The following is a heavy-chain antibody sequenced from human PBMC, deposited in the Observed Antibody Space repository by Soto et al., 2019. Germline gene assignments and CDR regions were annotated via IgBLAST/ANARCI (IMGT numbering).Heavy chain of an antibody. J-gene: IGHJ3*01. V-gene: IGHV3-48*01. D-gene: IGHD4-17*01. CDR2: ISSSGTTI. CDR3: ARDVYGEDASDL. Sequence: VQVVESGGGLVQPGGSLRLSCAASGFTFSTYSMNWVRQAPGTGLEWVSYISSSGTTISYADSVKGRFTTSRDNAKNSLYLQMKSLRVEDTALYFCARDVYGEDASDLWGQGTMVTVSS. CDR1: GFTFSTYS.